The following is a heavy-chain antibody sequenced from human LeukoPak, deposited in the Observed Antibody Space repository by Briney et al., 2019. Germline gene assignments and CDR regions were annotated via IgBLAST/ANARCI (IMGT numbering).Heavy chain of an antibody. CDR1: GYTFTGYY. CDR2: INPNSGGT. CDR3: ARDLFYGVDSFDY. V-gene: IGHV1-2*02. J-gene: IGHJ4*02. Sequence: EASVKVSCKASGYTFTGYYMHWVRQAPGQGLEWMGWINPNSGGTNYAQKFQGRVTMTRDTSISTAYMELSRLRSDDTAVYYCARDLFYGVDSFDYWGQGTLVTVSS. D-gene: IGHD4-17*01.